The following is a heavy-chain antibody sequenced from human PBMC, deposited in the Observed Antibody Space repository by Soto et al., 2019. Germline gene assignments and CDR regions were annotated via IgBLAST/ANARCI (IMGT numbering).Heavy chain of an antibody. V-gene: IGHV3-30-3*01. CDR1: GFTFSSYA. Sequence: QVQLVESGGGVVQPGRSLRLSCAASGFTFSSYAMHWVRQAPGKGLEWVAVISYDGSNKYYADSVKGRFTISRDNSKNTLYLQMNSLRAEDTAVYYCARALEMATIGFDYWGQGTLVTVSS. CDR3: ARALEMATIGFDY. D-gene: IGHD5-12*01. CDR2: ISYDGSNK. J-gene: IGHJ4*02.